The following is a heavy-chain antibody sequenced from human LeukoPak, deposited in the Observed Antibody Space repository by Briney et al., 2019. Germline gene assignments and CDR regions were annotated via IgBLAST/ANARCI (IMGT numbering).Heavy chain of an antibody. CDR2: IIPIFGTA. D-gene: IGHD2-2*01. V-gene: IGHV1-69*13. CDR1: GGTFSSYA. Sequence: AASVKVSCKASGGTFSSYAISWVRQAPGQGLEWMGGIIPIFGTANYAQEFQGRVTITADESTSTAYMELSSLRSEDTAVYYCASSFNCSSTSCYFDWGQGTLVTVSS. CDR3: ASSFNCSSTSCYFD. J-gene: IGHJ4*02.